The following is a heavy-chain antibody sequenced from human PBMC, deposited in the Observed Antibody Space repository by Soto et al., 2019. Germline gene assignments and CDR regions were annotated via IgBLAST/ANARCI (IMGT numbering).Heavy chain of an antibody. D-gene: IGHD3-22*01. V-gene: IGHV3-33*08. Sequence: GGSLRLSCAASGFTFSSYGMHWVRQAPGKGLEWVAVIWYDGSNKYYADSVKGRFTISRDNPKNTLYLQMNSLRAEDTAVYYCARAKATILGYYDPRPIDYWGQGTLVTVSS. J-gene: IGHJ4*02. CDR3: ARAKATILGYYDPRPIDY. CDR1: GFTFSSYG. CDR2: IWYDGSNK.